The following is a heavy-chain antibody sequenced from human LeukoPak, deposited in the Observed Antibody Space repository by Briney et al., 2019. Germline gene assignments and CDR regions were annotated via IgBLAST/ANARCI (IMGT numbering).Heavy chain of an antibody. D-gene: IGHD3-10*01. Sequence: PGGSLRLSCAAYGFTLSSNYMSWVRPAPGKGLEWGSVIYSGVSTYYSNYAQGRFTISRDNSKHTLYRKISSLTSEARAVHYCTGGRVGFFDYWGQGTLVTVSP. CDR1: GFTLSSNY. CDR3: TGGRVGFFDY. V-gene: IGHV3-53*01. J-gene: IGHJ4*02. CDR2: IYSGVST.